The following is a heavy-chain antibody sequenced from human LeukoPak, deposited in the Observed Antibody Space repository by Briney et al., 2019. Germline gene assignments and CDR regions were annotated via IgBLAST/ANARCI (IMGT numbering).Heavy chain of an antibody. CDR2: INHSGST. D-gene: IGHD3-3*01. Sequence: PSETLSLTCAVYGGSFSGYYWSWIRQPPGKGLEWIGEINHSGSTNYNPSLKSRVTISVDTSKNQFSLKLSSVTAADTAVYYCARIITIFGVVIYYFDYWGQGTLVTVSS. V-gene: IGHV4-34*01. J-gene: IGHJ4*02. CDR3: ARIITIFGVVIYYFDY. CDR1: GGSFSGYY.